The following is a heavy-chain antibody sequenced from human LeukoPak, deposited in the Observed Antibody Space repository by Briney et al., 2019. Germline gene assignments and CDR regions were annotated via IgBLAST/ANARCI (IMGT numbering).Heavy chain of an antibody. J-gene: IGHJ4*02. CDR2: VCFDGTNR. CDR3: ARGQITGTTNWFDY. V-gene: IGHV3-33*01. D-gene: IGHD1-7*01. Sequence: GGSLRLSCAASGFSFSDFGMHWVRQAPGKGLEWVAVVCFDGTNRYYADSVKGRFTVSRDNSKNTLDLRMSSLRAEDTAIYYCARGQITGTTNWFDYWGQGTLVTVSS. CDR1: GFSFSDFG.